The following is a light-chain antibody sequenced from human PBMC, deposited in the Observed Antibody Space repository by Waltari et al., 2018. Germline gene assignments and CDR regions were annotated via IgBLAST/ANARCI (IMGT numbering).Light chain of an antibody. CDR3: SSFESSRTWL. CDR1: SADIGRYNL. V-gene: IGLV2-23*02. J-gene: IGLJ3*02. Sequence: QSALTQPASVSGSPGQSITISCSGTSADIGRYNLVAWYQQVPGNAPKLVIYEVTERPSGVSNRFSGSKSGNTASLTISGLQTEDAADYYCSSFESSRTWLFGGGTKLTVL. CDR2: EVT.